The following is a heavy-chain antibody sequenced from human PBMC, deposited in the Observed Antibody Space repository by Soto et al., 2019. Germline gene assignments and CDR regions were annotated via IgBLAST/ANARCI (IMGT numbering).Heavy chain of an antibody. CDR2: IYYSGST. CDR3: ASGSQDWLSRFDE. D-gene: IGHD3-9*01. CDR1: GGSISSYY. Sequence: TSETLSLTCTVSGGSISSYYWSWIRQPPGKGLEWIGYIYYSGSTNYNPSLKSRVTISVDTSKNQFSLKLSSVTAADTAVYYCASGSQDWLSRFDEWGQGTLVTVSS. V-gene: IGHV4-59*01. J-gene: IGHJ4*02.